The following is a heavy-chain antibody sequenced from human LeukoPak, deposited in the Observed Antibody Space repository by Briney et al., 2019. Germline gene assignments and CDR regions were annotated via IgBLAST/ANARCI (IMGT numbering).Heavy chain of an antibody. J-gene: IGHJ4*02. Sequence: ASVTASCKASGYTFTSYDINWVRQATGQGLEWMGWMNPNSGNTGYAQKFQGRVTMTRNTSISTAYMELSSLRSEDTAVYYCASSEGDMTAFDYWGQGTLVTVSS. CDR1: GYTFTSYD. CDR2: MNPNSGNT. CDR3: ASSEGDMTAFDY. V-gene: IGHV1-8*01. D-gene: IGHD3-9*01.